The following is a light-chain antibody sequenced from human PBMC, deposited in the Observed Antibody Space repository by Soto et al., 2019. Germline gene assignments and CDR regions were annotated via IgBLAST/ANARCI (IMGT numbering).Light chain of an antibody. CDR1: QTVSSSY. J-gene: IGKJ4*01. Sequence: IVLTQSPGTLSLSPGERATLSCRASQTVSSSYLAWYHQKPGQAPTLLIYGASSRATGIPDRFSGSGSGKDFTLTISRLEPEDFAVYYCQQYGTSPRLTFGGGTKVDIK. CDR3: QQYGTSPRLT. V-gene: IGKV3-20*01. CDR2: GAS.